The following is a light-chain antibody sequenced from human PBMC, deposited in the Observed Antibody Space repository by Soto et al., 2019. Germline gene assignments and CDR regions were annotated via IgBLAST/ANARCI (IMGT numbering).Light chain of an antibody. Sequence: GVTKSPGPRSLSPGERATLSGGASQSVISTYVAWYEQKPGQAPRLLIHGASSRATGIPDRFSGSGSGTDFTLTISRLEPEDSAVYYCQQYGSSPLTFGAGTKVDIK. CDR3: QQYGSSPLT. CDR1: QSVISTY. CDR2: GAS. V-gene: IGKV3-20*01. J-gene: IGKJ4*01.